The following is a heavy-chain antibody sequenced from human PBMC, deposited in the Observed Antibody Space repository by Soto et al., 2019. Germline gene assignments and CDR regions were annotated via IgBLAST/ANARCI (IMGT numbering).Heavy chain of an antibody. J-gene: IGHJ3*02. V-gene: IGHV4-31*01. CDR3: ARVGCGGDCHNAFDI. D-gene: IGHD2-21*02. CDR2: IYYSGST. CDR1: GGSISSGGYY. Sequence: QVQLQESGPGLVKPSQTLSLTCTVSGGSISSGGYYWSWIRQHPGKGLEWIGYIYYSGSTYYNPSRKSPVTISLYTSKPQFSLQLSSVAAADTAVYYCARVGCGGDCHNAFDIWGQGTMVTVSS.